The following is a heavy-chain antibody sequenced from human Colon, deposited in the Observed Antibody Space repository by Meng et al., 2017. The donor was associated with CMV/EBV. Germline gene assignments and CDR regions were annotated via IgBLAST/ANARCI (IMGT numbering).Heavy chain of an antibody. CDR1: GFDFNIYA. V-gene: IGHV3-23*01. CDR2: ITGSGDRA. J-gene: IGHJ6*02. D-gene: IGHD3-22*01. CDR3: AKPHEDYYYDTRGAYGMDV. Sequence: GESLKISCATSGFDFNIYAINWVRQAPGKGLEWVSGITGSGDRAYYADSVGGRFTTFRDRFNNTVYLQMNSLRAEDTAVYYCAKPHEDYYYDTRGAYGMDVWGQGTTVTVSS.